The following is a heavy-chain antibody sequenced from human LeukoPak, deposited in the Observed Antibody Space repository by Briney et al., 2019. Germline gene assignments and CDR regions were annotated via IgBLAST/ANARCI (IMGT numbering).Heavy chain of an antibody. CDR1: GFTFSAYG. J-gene: IGHJ4*02. V-gene: IGHV3-30*02. Sequence: GGSLRLSCEVSGFTFSAYGIHWVRQSPGKGLECVAFVRYDGRDKFYADSVKGRFIVSKDNSRTTLQLQMNSLRSEDTAVYYCAKIEGKYQLANIPDSWGQGTLVTVSS. CDR3: AKIEGKYQLANIPDS. CDR2: VRYDGRDK. D-gene: IGHD2-2*01.